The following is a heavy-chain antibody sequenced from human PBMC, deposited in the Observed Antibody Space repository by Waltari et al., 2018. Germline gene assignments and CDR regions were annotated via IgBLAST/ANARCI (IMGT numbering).Heavy chain of an antibody. V-gene: IGHV4-31*02. D-gene: IGHD4-17*01. Sequence: QVQLVESGGGLVKPGGSLRLSCAASGFTFSDYYMSWIRQHPGKGLEWIGYIYYSGSTYYNPSLKSRVTISVDTSKNQFSLKLSSVTAADTAVYYCARDRGSTVTRIDYWGQGTLVTVSS. J-gene: IGHJ4*02. CDR3: ARDRGSTVTRIDY. CDR1: GFTFSDYY. CDR2: IYYSGST.